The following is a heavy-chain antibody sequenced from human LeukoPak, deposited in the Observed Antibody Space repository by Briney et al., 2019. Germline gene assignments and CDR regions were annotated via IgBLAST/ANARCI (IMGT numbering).Heavy chain of an antibody. CDR1: GYTFTGYY. Sequence: ASVKVSCKASGYTFTGYYIHWVRQAPGQGLEWMGWINPNSGGTNYAQKFQGRVTMTRDTSISTAYMELSRLRSDDTAVYYCARAVTPWRLPFDYWGQGTLVTVSS. CDR3: ARAVTPWRLPFDY. D-gene: IGHD3-3*01. J-gene: IGHJ4*02. V-gene: IGHV1-2*02. CDR2: INPNSGGT.